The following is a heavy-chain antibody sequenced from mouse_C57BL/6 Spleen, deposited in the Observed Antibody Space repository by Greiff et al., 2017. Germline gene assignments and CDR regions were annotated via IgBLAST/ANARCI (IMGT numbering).Heavy chain of an antibody. Sequence: VQLQQSGPELVKPGASVKISCKASGYAFSSSWMNWVKQRPGKGLEWIGRIYPGDGDTNYNGKFKGKATLTAVKTSSTAYMQLSSLTSEDSAVYYCARSAYNYDEGFAYWGQGTLVTVSA. J-gene: IGHJ3*01. CDR1: GYAFSSSW. D-gene: IGHD2-12*01. CDR3: ARSAYNYDEGFAY. V-gene: IGHV1-82*01. CDR2: IYPGDGDT.